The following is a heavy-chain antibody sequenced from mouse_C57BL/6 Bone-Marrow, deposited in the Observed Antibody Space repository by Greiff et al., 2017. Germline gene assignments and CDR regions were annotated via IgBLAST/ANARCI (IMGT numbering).Heavy chain of an antibody. CDR1: GYSITSDY. J-gene: IGHJ4*01. D-gene: IGHD2-4*01. CDR2: ISYSGST. Sequence: EVKVIESGPGLAKPSQTLSLTCSVTGYSITSDYWNWIRKFPGNKLEYMGYISYSGSTYYNPSLKSRISITRDTSKNQYYLQLNSVTTEDTATYYCARGGLRHYYAMDYWGQGTSVTVSS. CDR3: ARGGLRHYYAMDY. V-gene: IGHV3-8*01.